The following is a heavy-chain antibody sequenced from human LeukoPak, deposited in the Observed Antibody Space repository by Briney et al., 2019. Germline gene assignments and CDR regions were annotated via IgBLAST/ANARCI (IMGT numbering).Heavy chain of an antibody. CDR1: GDSISSHS. J-gene: IGHJ4*02. Sequence: SETLSLTCTVSGDSISSHSWTWIRQPPGKGLEYIGYVYNSGSPKYNPSLESRVTISVDTSKNQFSLKLNSVTAADTAVYYCARDWGYDWGQGTLATVSS. D-gene: IGHD5-12*01. CDR2: VYNSGSP. V-gene: IGHV4-59*11. CDR3: ARDWGYD.